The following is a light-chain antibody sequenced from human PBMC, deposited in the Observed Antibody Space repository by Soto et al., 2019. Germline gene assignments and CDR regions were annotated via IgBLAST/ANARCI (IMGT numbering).Light chain of an antibody. Sequence: AIQMTQSPSSLSASVGDRVTITCRASQGIRDELGWYQQKAGKAPNLLISAASRLQSGVPSRFSVRGSGTDSTLTISSLQPEDFATYYCLQDYDYPRTFGQGTKVELK. V-gene: IGKV1-6*01. J-gene: IGKJ1*01. CDR2: AAS. CDR1: QGIRDE. CDR3: LQDYDYPRT.